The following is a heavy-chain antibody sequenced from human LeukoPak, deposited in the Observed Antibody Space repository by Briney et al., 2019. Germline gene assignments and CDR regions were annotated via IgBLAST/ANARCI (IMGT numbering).Heavy chain of an antibody. D-gene: IGHD3-22*01. Sequence: GASVKVSCKASGGTFSSYAISWVRQAPGQGLEWMGWISAYNGNTNYAQKLQGRVTMTTDTSTSTAYMELRSLRSDDTAVYYCARDKYYYDSSGYLLRDAFDIWGQGTMVTVSS. CDR3: ARDKYYYDSSGYLLRDAFDI. CDR1: GGTFSSYA. CDR2: ISAYNGNT. V-gene: IGHV1-18*01. J-gene: IGHJ3*02.